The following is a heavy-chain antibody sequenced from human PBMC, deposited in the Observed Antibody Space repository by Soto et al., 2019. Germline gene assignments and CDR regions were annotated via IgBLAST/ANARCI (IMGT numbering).Heavy chain of an antibody. Sequence: QVQLVESGGGVVQPGRSLRLSCAASGFTFSSYGMHWVRQAPGKGLEWVAVLWYDGSNKYYADSVKGRFTISRDNSKNTLYLQMNSLRAEDTAVYYCARDNSSSWYGQTNWFDPWGQGTLVTVSS. CDR3: ARDNSSSWYGQTNWFDP. CDR1: GFTFSSYG. J-gene: IGHJ5*02. CDR2: LWYDGSNK. D-gene: IGHD6-13*01. V-gene: IGHV3-33*01.